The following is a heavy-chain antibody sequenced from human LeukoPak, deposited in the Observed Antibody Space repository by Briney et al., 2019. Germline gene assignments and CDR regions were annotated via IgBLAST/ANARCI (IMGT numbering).Heavy chain of an antibody. CDR3: ARAGPFYSGNYLGF. CDR2: INPNSGDT. J-gene: IGHJ4*02. CDR1: GYTFTGYY. Sequence: GASVKVSCKASGYTFTGYYMHWVRQASGQGLEWMGWINPNSGDTNSAQKFQGRVTMTRDTSISTAYMELSRLTSDDTAVYYCARAGPFYSGNYLGFWGQGTLVTVSS. V-gene: IGHV1-2*02. D-gene: IGHD1-26*01.